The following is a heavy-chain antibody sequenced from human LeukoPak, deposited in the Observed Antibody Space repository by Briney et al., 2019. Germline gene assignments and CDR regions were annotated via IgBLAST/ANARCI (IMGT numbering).Heavy chain of an antibody. V-gene: IGHV4-59*08. CDR2: IYHTGSN. CDR3: ARARYTNSWYAVDI. Sequence: PSETLSLTCLVSSGSVSSYYWTWIRQPPGEGLEWIGYIYHTGSNNYSPSLKSRVTMYVVTSKNQLSLKLSSVTAADTAMYYCARARYTNSWYAVDIWGQGTMVTVSS. J-gene: IGHJ3*02. D-gene: IGHD6-13*01. CDR1: SGSVSSYY.